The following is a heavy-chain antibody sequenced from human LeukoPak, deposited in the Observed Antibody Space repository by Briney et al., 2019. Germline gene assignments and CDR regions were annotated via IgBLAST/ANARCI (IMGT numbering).Heavy chain of an antibody. CDR1: GGSISSSSYY. J-gene: IGHJ3*02. D-gene: IGHD3-3*01. Sequence: SETLSLTCTVSGGSISSSSYYWGWIRQPPGKGLEWIGSIYYSGSTYYNPSLKSRVTISVDTSKNQFSLKLSSVTAADTAVYYCAREVIIRTAFDIWGQGTMVTVSS. CDR2: IYYSGST. V-gene: IGHV4-39*07. CDR3: AREVIIRTAFDI.